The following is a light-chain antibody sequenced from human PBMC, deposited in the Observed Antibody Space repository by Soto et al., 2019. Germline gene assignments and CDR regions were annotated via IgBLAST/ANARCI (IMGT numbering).Light chain of an antibody. J-gene: IGKJ1*01. Sequence: EIVLTQSPVTLSLSPGERATLSCRASQSVNTNFAWYQQKPGQAPRLLIYGASTRATGIPARFSGSGSGTEFTLIISSLQSEDSAVYYCQQYNSWLWTFGQGTKVDI. CDR3: QQYNSWLWT. CDR2: GAS. V-gene: IGKV3-15*01. CDR1: QSVNTN.